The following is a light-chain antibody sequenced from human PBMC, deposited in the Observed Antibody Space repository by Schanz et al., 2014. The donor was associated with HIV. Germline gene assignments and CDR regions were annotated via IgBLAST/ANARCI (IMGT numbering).Light chain of an antibody. J-gene: IGLJ3*02. CDR1: SSNFGAGSD. V-gene: IGLV1-40*01. CDR2: GNT. Sequence: QSVLTQPPSVSGAPGQTVTISCTGSSSNFGAGSDVHWYRHLPGTAPELLIYGNTNRPSGVPDRFSGSSSGTSASLAITGLQAEDEADYYCQSYDTHLGAVMFGGGTKLTVL. CDR3: QSYDTHLGAVM.